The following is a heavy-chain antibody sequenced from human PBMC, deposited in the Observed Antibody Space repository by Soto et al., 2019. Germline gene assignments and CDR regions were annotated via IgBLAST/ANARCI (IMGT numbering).Heavy chain of an antibody. CDR1: GYIFTSYW. D-gene: IGHD3-22*01. Sequence: LQISCKASGYIFTSYWIGWVRQMPGIGLEWMGIVNPADSDTRYSPSFQGQVTVSADKSISTAYLQWGSLKASDTAMYYCVTPDSSGYYSHWGQGTPVTVSS. J-gene: IGHJ4*02. V-gene: IGHV5-51*01. CDR2: VNPADSDT. CDR3: VTPDSSGYYSH.